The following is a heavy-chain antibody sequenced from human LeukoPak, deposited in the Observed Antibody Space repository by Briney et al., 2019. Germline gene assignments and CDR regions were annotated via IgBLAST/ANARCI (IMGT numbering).Heavy chain of an antibody. D-gene: IGHD2-15*01. V-gene: IGHV4-59*01. CDR3: ARGDRDAFDI. CDR1: GGSISSYY. CDR2: IYYIGTT. Sequence: SETLSLTCTVTGGSISSYYWSWIRQPPGKGLEWIGYIYYIGTTNYNPSLKRRVTISVDMSKKQFSLKLSSVTAADTAVYYCARGDRDAFDIWGQGTMVTVSS. J-gene: IGHJ3*02.